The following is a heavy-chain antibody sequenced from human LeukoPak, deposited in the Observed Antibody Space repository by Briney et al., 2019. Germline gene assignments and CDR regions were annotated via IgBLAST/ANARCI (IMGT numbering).Heavy chain of an antibody. CDR1: GFTFNSYV. CDR2: MRYDGCKK. D-gene: IGHD5-18*01. J-gene: IGHJ4*02. Sequence: GGSLRLSCGASGFTFNSYVIHWLRQATRKALEGVAFMRYDGCKKLYSDSVKGRFSISRDNSKNTLYLQMNSLRPEDTAVYYCAKDPRDHTYGWSWRYFDYWGQGTLVTVSS. CDR3: AKDPRDHTYGWSWRYFDY. V-gene: IGHV3-30*02.